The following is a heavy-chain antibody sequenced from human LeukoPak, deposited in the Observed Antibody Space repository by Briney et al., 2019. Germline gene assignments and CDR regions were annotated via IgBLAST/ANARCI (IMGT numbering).Heavy chain of an antibody. CDR2: INHSGST. Sequence: SETLSLTCAVYGGSFSGYYWSWIRQPPGKGLGWIGEINHSGSTNYNPSLKSRVTISVDTSKNQFSLKLSSVTAADTAVYYCARANPQQQLAFDYWGQGTLVTVSS. CDR1: GGSFSGYY. V-gene: IGHV4-34*01. D-gene: IGHD6-13*01. J-gene: IGHJ4*02. CDR3: ARANPQQQLAFDY.